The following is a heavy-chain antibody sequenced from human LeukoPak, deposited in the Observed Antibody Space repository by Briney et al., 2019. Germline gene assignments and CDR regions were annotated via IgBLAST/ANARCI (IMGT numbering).Heavy chain of an antibody. CDR2: IRPGDTRT. CDR1: GYTFTAYY. D-gene: IGHD3-16*01. V-gene: IGHV1-46*01. Sequence: ASVKVSCKASGYTFTAYYIQWVRQAPGQGLEWMGTIRPGDTRTTYAQKFQGRVTMTWDMSTTTGYMELSSLRSEDTADYYCVREKFGGTYDYWGQGTLVTVSS. CDR3: VREKFGGTYDY. J-gene: IGHJ4*02.